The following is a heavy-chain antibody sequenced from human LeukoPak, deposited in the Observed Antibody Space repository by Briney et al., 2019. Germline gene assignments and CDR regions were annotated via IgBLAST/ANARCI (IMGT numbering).Heavy chain of an antibody. V-gene: IGHV5-51*01. Sequence: GESLKISCKGSGYSFTSYWIGWVRQMPGNGLEWMGIIYPPDSHTTYSPSFQGQVTISADKSISTAYLQWSSLKASDTAMYYCARNIAAAGFDPWGQGTLVTVSS. CDR1: GYSFTSYW. CDR3: ARNIAAAGFDP. J-gene: IGHJ5*02. D-gene: IGHD6-13*01. CDR2: IYPPDSHT.